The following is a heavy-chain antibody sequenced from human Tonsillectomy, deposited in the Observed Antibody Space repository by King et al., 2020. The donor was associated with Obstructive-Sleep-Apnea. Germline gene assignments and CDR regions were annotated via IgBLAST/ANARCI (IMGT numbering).Heavy chain of an antibody. CDR1: GFTFSYYA. V-gene: IGHV3-30-3*01. D-gene: IGHD5-24*01. Sequence: VQLVESGGGVVQPGRSLRLSCAASGFTFSYYAMHWVRQAPGKGLEWVAVISFDGSIKYFADSVKGRFTISRDNSKNSLYLQMNSLRTEDTAVYYCARDQGVEMATIFYYGMDVWGQGSTVTVSS. J-gene: IGHJ6*02. CDR2: ISFDGSIK. CDR3: ARDQGVEMATIFYYGMDV.